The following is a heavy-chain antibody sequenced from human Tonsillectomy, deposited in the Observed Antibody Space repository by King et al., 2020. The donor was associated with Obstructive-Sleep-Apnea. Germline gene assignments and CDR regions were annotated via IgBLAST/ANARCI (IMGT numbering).Heavy chain of an antibody. J-gene: IGHJ4*02. CDR1: GYTFIGYS. V-gene: IGHV1-2*02. CDR3: ARSKYQVVGATNDY. CDR2: INPNSGDT. Sequence: QLVQSGAEVKKPGASVNVSCTASGYTFIGYSIYWVRQAPGQGLEWLGWINPNSGDTNYAQRFQGRVTMTRDTSISTAYMELSRLRSDDTAVYYCARSKYQVVGATNDYWGQGTLVTVSS. D-gene: IGHD2-15*01.